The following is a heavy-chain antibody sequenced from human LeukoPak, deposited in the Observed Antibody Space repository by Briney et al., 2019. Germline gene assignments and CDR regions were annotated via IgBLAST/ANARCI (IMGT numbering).Heavy chain of an antibody. D-gene: IGHD2-21*01. Sequence: SETLSLTCAVYGGSFSGYYWSWIRQPPGKGLEWIGEINHSGSTNYNPSLKSRVTISTDTSKNQFSLKLSSVTAADTAVYFCARGGGEAASSWGQGNLVTVST. CDR2: INHSGST. J-gene: IGHJ4*02. CDR3: ARGGGEAASS. V-gene: IGHV4-34*01. CDR1: GGSFSGYY.